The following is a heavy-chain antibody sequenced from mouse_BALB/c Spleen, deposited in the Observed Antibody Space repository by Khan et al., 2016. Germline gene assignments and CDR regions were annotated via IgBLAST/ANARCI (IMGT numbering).Heavy chain of an antibody. Sequence: QVQLQQSDAELVKPGASVKLSCKASGYSFTDHAIHWVKQKPEQGLEWIGYIYPGNGDIKYNEKFKGKATLTADKSSSTAYMQLNSLTSEDSAVYFCKRSRKPLFDDWGQGTTLTVSS. CDR3: KRSRKPLFDD. V-gene: IGHV1S53*02. CDR1: GYSFTDHA. D-gene: IGHD3-1*01. CDR2: IYPGNGDI. J-gene: IGHJ2*01.